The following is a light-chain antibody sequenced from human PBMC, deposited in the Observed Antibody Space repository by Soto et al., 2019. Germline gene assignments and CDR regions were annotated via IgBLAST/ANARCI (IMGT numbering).Light chain of an antibody. CDR2: GAS. CDR3: QQYHDWPLT. V-gene: IGKV3D-15*01. J-gene: IGKJ4*01. Sequence: EIVMTQSPATLSVSPGEGATLSCRASQSISTNLAWYQQKPGQAPRLLIDGASSRATGIPARFSGSGSGTEFTLTLSRLQSEDFAVYFCQQYHDWPLTFGGGTRVEVK. CDR1: QSISTN.